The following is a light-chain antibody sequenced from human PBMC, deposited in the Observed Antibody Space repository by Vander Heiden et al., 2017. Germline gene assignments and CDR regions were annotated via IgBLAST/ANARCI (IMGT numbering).Light chain of an antibody. CDR1: QSVRNNY. CDR2: ASS. Sequence: EVVLTQSPGTLSLSPGERVTLSCRASQSVRNNYVAWYRHQPGQPPRLLIHASSTRATGIPDRFSGSGSGTDFTLTINRLEPEDSATFYCQQDGSTPLTFGHGTKVEVK. J-gene: IGKJ1*01. V-gene: IGKV3-20*01. CDR3: QQDGSTPLT.